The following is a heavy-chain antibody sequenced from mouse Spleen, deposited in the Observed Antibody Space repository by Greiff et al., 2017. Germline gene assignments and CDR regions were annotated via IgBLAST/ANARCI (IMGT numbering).Heavy chain of an antibody. V-gene: IGHV5-9*01. CDR2: ISSGGGNT. Sequence: DVMLVESGGGLVKLGGSLKLSCAASGFTFSSYAMSWVRQTPEKRLEWVATISSGGGNTYYPDSVKGRFTISRDNAKNTLYLQMSSLKSEDTAMYYCARSLDYDAMDYWGQGTSVTVSS. D-gene: IGHD6-1*01. J-gene: IGHJ4*01. CDR1: GFTFSSYA. CDR3: ARSLDYDAMDY.